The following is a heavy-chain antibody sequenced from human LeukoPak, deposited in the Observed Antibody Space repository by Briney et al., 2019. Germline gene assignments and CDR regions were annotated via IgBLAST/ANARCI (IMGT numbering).Heavy chain of an antibody. CDR2: INHSGST. V-gene: IGHV4-34*01. Sequence: SETLSLTCAVYGGSFSGYYWSWLRQPPGKGLEWIGEINHSGSTNNNPSLKSRITISDDTSKNQFSLKLISVTAADTAVYYCARKASIRGGFHWGQGTLVTVSS. J-gene: IGHJ4*02. CDR1: GGSFSGYY. D-gene: IGHD2-2*01. CDR3: ARKASIRGGFH.